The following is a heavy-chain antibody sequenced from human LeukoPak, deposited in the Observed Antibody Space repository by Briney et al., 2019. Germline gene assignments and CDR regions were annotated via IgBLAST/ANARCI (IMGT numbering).Heavy chain of an antibody. CDR3: VKCPLSHYYFHY. J-gene: IGHJ4*02. Sequence: GGSLRLSCAASGFTFSSDAMSWVRQAPGKGLEWVSAISGSGGSTYYADSVKGRFTISRENSKNTLYLQMNILRSENTADYYCVKCPLSHYYFHYWGQGTLVTVSS. V-gene: IGHV3-23*01. CDR2: ISGSGGST. CDR1: GFTFSSDA.